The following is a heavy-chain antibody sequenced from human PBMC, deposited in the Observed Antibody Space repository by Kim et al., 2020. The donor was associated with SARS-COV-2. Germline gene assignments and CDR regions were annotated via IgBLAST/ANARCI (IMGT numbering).Heavy chain of an antibody. J-gene: IGHJ6*02. CDR1: GYTFTSYG. Sequence: ASVKVSCKASGYTFTSYGISWVRQAPGQGLEWMGWISAYNGNTNYAQKLQGRVTMTTDTSTSTAYMELRSLRSDDTAVYYCARVPYSGSPGYRRGDGMDVWGQGTTVTVSS. V-gene: IGHV1-18*04. D-gene: IGHD1-26*01. CDR2: ISAYNGNT. CDR3: ARVPYSGSPGYRRGDGMDV.